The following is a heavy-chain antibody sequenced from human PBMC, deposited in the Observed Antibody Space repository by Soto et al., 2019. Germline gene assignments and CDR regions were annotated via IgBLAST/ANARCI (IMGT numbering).Heavy chain of an antibody. CDR3: AREKSEQWLVPGFDY. CDR1: GFTFSNFW. V-gene: IGHV3-7*03. Sequence: VQLVESGGGLVQPGGSLRLSCAASGFTFSNFWMSWVRQAPGKGLEWVANIKHDGSETYYVDSVKGRFTISRDNVKNSLYLQMNSLRAEDTDVYYCAREKSEQWLVPGFDYCGQGTMVTVSS. J-gene: IGHJ4*02. CDR2: IKHDGSET. D-gene: IGHD6-19*01.